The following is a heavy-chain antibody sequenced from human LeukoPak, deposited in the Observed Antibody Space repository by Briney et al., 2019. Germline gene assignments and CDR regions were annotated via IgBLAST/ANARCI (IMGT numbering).Heavy chain of an antibody. J-gene: IGHJ4*02. D-gene: IGHD3-3*01. V-gene: IGHV3-23*01. CDR3: AKDQVGAADFWSGYPIDF. Sequence: GGSLRLSCAASGFNFSSYAMNWVRQASGKGLEWVSAISGSGGSTDYGDSVKGRFTISRDNSKDTLYLQMNSLRAEDTAVYYCAKDQVGAADFWSGYPIDFWGQGTLVTVSS. CDR2: ISGSGGST. CDR1: GFNFSSYA.